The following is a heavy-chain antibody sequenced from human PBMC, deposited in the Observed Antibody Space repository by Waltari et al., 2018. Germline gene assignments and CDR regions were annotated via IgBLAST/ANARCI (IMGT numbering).Heavy chain of an antibody. Sequence: QVQLVQSGAEVKKPGASVKVSCKASGYTLTSYAMHWVRQAPGQRLEWMGWINACNGNTKDSQKFQGRVTITRDTSASTAYMELSSLRSEDTAGYYCAGVEGAAGLDIWGQGTMVTVSS. V-gene: IGHV1-3*01. D-gene: IGHD2-21*01. CDR3: AGVEGAAGLDI. CDR2: INACNGNT. CDR1: GYTLTSYA. J-gene: IGHJ3*02.